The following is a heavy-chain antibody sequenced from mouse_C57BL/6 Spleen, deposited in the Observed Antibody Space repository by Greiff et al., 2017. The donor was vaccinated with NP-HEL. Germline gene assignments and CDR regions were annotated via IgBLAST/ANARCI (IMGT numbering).Heavy chain of an antibody. CDR3: ARPYSYYAMEY. J-gene: IGHJ4*01. Sequence: EVQLVESGGGLVKPGGSLKLSCAASGFTFSDYGMHWVRQAPEKGLEWVAYISSGSSTIYYADKVKGRFTFSRDNAKNTLFLQMTSLRSEDTAMYYCARPYSYYAMEYWGQGTSVTVSS. CDR2: ISSGSSTI. CDR1: GFTFSDYG. V-gene: IGHV5-17*01. D-gene: IGHD2-12*01.